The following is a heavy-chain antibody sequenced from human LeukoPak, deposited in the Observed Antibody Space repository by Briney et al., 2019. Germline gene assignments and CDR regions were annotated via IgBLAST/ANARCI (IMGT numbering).Heavy chain of an antibody. CDR3: ARVAAMVFNRGYYYMDV. Sequence: GASVKVSCKASGYTFTSYDINWVRQATGQGLEWMGWMNPNSGNTGYAQKFQGRVTMTRSTSISTAYMELSSLRSEDTAVYYCARVAAMVFNRGYYYMDVWGKGTTVTVSS. CDR2: MNPNSGNT. D-gene: IGHD5-18*01. J-gene: IGHJ6*03. CDR1: GYTFTSYD. V-gene: IGHV1-8*01.